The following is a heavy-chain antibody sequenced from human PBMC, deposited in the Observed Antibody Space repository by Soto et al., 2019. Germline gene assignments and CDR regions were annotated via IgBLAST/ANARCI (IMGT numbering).Heavy chain of an antibody. J-gene: IGHJ5*02. V-gene: IGHV1-18*01. D-gene: IGHD3-22*01. CDR1: GYTFTSYG. CDR2: ISAYTGNT. CDR3: ARVYYSDSSGSSQNWFDP. Sequence: ASVKVSCKASGYTFTSYGISWVRQAPGQGLEWMGWISAYTGNTNYAQKLQCRVTMTTDTSTSTAYIELWSLRSDDTAVYYGARVYYSDSSGSSQNWFDPWGKGALVTVSS.